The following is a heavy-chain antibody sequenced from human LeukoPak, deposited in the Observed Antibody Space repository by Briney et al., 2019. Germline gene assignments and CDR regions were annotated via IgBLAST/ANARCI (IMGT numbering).Heavy chain of an antibody. CDR1: GYTFTGYY. J-gene: IGHJ4*02. CDR2: INPNSGGT. CDR3: ARGYYYGSGSYYLFDY. V-gene: IGHV1-2*02. D-gene: IGHD3-10*01. Sequence: ASVTVSCKASGYTFTGYYMHWVRQAPGQGLEWMGWINPNSGGTNYAQKFQGRVTMTRDTSISTAYMELSRLRSDDTAVYYCARGYYYGSGSYYLFDYWGQGTLVTVSS.